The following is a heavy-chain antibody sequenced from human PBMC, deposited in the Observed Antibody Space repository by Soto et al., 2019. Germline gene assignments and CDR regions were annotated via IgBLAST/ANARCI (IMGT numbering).Heavy chain of an antibody. J-gene: IGHJ4*02. CDR1: GFTFSSYA. CDR2: ISYDGSNK. CDR3: ARDRFGVVTGTLDY. V-gene: IGHV3-30-3*01. Sequence: GGSLRLSCAASGFTFSSYAMHWVRQAPGKGLEWVAVISYDGSNKYYADSVKGRFTISRDNSKNTLYLQMNSLRAEDTAVYYCARDRFGVVTGTLDYWGQGTLVTVSS. D-gene: IGHD3-3*01.